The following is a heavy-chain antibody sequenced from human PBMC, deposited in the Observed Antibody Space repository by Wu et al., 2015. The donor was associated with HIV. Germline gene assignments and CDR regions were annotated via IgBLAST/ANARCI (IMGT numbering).Heavy chain of an antibody. CDR3: ARSQLELRHYYYYYYYMDV. J-gene: IGHJ6*03. Sequence: QVQLVQSGAEVKKPGASVKVSCKASGYTFTGYYMHWVRQAPGQGLEWMGWINPNSGGTNYAQKFQGRVTMTRDTSISTAYMELSRLRSDDTAVYYCARSQLELRHYYYYYYYMDVWGKGTTVTVSS. D-gene: IGHD1-7*01. V-gene: IGHV1-2*02. CDR1: GYTFTGYY. CDR2: INPNSGGT.